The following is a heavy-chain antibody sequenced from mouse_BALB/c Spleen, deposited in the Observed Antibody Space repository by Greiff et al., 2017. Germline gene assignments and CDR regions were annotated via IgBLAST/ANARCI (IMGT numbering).Heavy chain of an antibody. D-gene: IGHD2-1*01. V-gene: IGHV5-6-5*01. Sequence: EVQVVESGGGLVKPGGSLKLSCAASGFTFSSYAMSWVRQTPEKRLEWVASISSGGSTYYPDSVKGRFTISRDNARNILYLQMSSLRSEDTAMYYCARGIGNYWFAYWGQGTLVTVSA. CDR3: ARGIGNYWFAY. CDR2: ISSGGST. CDR1: GFTFSSYA. J-gene: IGHJ3*01.